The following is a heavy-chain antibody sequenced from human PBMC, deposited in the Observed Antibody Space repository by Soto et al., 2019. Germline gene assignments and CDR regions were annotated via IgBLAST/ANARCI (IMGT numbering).Heavy chain of an antibody. Sequence: GGSLRLSCAASGFTFSNYWMHWVRQAPGKGLVWVSRINSDGSSTTYADSVKGRFTSSRDNAKNTLYLQMNSLRGEDTAVYYCARDGRYSSGWPNWFDPWGQGTLVTVSS. J-gene: IGHJ5*02. D-gene: IGHD6-19*01. CDR2: INSDGSST. V-gene: IGHV3-74*03. CDR3: ARDGRYSSGWPNWFDP. CDR1: GFTFSNYW.